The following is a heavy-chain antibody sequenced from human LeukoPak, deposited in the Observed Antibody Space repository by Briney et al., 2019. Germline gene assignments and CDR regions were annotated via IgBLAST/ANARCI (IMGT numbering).Heavy chain of an antibody. V-gene: IGHV4-34*01. CDR2: INHSEST. CDR3: ARGGRSEYYGSASHDY. J-gene: IGHJ4*02. CDR1: GGSPSGYY. D-gene: IGHD3-10*01. Sequence: SETLSLTCAVYGGSPSGYYSTWIRQPPGKGLGWVGEINHSESTHYNPTLKSRVTILRDTSKIQLSLKLSSVTAADTAVYYCARGGRSEYYGSASHDYWGQGALVTVSS.